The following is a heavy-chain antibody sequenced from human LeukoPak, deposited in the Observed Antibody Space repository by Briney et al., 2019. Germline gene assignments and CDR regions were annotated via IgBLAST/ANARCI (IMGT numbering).Heavy chain of an antibody. CDR2: IIPIFGTA. J-gene: IGHJ6*03. CDR1: GGTFSSYA. D-gene: IGHD6-13*01. V-gene: IGHV1-69*13. CDR3: AGGLAAAGTKAYYYYYMDV. Sequence: SVNVSCKASGGTFSSYAISWVRQAPGQGLEWMGGIIPIFGTANYAQKFQGRVTITADESTSTAYMELSSLRSEDTAVYYCAGGLAAAGTKAYYYYYMDVWGKGTTVTVSS.